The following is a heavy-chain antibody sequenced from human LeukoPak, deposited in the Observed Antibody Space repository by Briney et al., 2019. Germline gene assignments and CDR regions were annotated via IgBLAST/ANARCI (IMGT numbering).Heavy chain of an antibody. CDR2: INPNSGGT. CDR1: GYSFSNYG. D-gene: IGHD4-17*01. J-gene: IGHJ6*03. V-gene: IGHV1-2*02. CDR3: ARASTVTQYYYYYYYMDV. Sequence: GASVTVSCKASGYSFSNYGISWVRQAPGQGLEWMGWINPNSGGTNYAQKFQGRVTMTRDTSISTAYMELSRLRSDDTAVYYCARASTVTQYYYYYYYMDVWGKGTTVAISS.